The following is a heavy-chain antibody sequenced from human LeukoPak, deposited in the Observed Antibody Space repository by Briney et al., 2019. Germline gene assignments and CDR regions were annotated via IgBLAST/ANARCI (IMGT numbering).Heavy chain of an antibody. J-gene: IGHJ4*02. D-gene: IGHD3-16*02. Sequence: SETLSLTCAVYGGTFSGYYWSWIRQPPGKGLEWIGYIYYSGSTNYNPSLKSRVTISVDTSKNQFSLKLSSVTAADTAVYYCARGVLFGGVIVPYFDYWGQGTLVTVSS. V-gene: IGHV4-59*01. CDR1: GGTFSGYY. CDR3: ARGVLFGGVIVPYFDY. CDR2: IYYSGST.